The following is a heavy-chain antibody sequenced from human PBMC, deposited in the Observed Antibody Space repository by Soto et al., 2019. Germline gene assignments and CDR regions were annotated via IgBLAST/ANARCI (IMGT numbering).Heavy chain of an antibody. CDR1: GGSISSGGYS. CDR2: IYHSGST. CDR3: ARAGGLGAVAVDY. J-gene: IGHJ4*02. D-gene: IGHD6-19*01. V-gene: IGHV4-30-2*01. Sequence: QLQLQESGSGLVKPSQTLSLTCAVSGGSISSGGYSWSWIRQPPGKGLEWIGYIYHSGSTYYNPSLKSRVTISVDRSKNQFSLKLCSVTAANTAVYYCARAGGLGAVAVDYWGQGTLVTVSS.